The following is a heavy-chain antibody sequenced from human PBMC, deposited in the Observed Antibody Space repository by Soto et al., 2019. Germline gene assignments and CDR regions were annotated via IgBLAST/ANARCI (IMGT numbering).Heavy chain of an antibody. CDR2: IVVGSGNT. J-gene: IGHJ6*02. Sequence: GASVKVSCKASGFTFTSSGMQWVRQARGQRLEWIGWIVVGSGNTNYAQKFQERVTITRDMSTSTAYMELSSLRSEDTAVYYCAATGDDYYYYYGMDVWGQGTTVTVSS. CDR1: GFTFTSSG. CDR3: AATGDDYYYYYGMDV. D-gene: IGHD2-21*01. V-gene: IGHV1-58*02.